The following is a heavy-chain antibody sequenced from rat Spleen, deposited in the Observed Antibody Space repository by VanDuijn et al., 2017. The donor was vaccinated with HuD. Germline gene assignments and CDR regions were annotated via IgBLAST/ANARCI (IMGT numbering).Heavy chain of an antibody. J-gene: IGHJ3*01. D-gene: IGHD1-10*01. CDR3: ATRGNNPFAY. CDR1: GFPFSDYD. CDR2: ISSDGTST. Sequence: EVQLVESGGGLVQPGRSMKLSCAASGFPFSDYDMAWVRQAPTKGLEWVASISSDGTSTYFRDSVKGRFTISRDNAKSTLYLQMDSLRSEDTATYYCATRGNNPFAYWGQGTLVTVSS. V-gene: IGHV5-25*01.